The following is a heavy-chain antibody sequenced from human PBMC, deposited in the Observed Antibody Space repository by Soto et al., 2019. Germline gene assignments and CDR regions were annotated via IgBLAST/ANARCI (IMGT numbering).Heavy chain of an antibody. CDR2: ISAYNGNT. CDR1: GYTLTELS. D-gene: IGHD3-3*01. CDR3: ARDDYDFWSGYSNWFDP. V-gene: IGHV1-18*01. J-gene: IGHJ5*02. Sequence: ASVKVSCKVSGYTLTELSMHWVRQAPGKGLEWMGWISAYNGNTNYAQKFQGRVTMTTDTSTSTAYMELRSLRSDDTAVYYCARDDYDFWSGYSNWFDPWGQGTLVTVSS.